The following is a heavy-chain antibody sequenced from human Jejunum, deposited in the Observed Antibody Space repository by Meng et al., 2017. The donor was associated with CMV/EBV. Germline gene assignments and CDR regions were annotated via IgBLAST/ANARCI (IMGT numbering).Heavy chain of an antibody. CDR3: ARVSSGWDYFDY. CDR1: GGSVSSGGYY. CDR2: IYYSGST. D-gene: IGHD6-19*01. Sequence: QGPLGGAGPGMVKSSQTLSLTCTVAGGSVSSGGYYWTLIRQHPGKGLEWFGHIYYSGSTFYNPSLKRRVIISIGTSKNQFSLNLRSVTAADTAVYYCARVSSGWDYFDYWGQGTLVTVAS. V-gene: IGHV4-31*03. J-gene: IGHJ4*02.